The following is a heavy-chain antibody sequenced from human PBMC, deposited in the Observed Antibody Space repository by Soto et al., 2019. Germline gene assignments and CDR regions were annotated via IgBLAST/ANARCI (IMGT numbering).Heavy chain of an antibody. CDR3: ASTPDSGRNWFDP. Sequence: SETLSLTCRFSGDSISSGGYYWSWIRQHPGKGLEWIGYIYYSGGAYYNPSLKSRVIISVDTSKNQFSLKLSSVSAADTAVYYCASTPDSGRNWFDPWGQGTQVTVSS. CDR1: GDSISSGGYY. CDR2: IYYSGGA. J-gene: IGHJ5*02. D-gene: IGHD6-19*01. V-gene: IGHV4-31*03.